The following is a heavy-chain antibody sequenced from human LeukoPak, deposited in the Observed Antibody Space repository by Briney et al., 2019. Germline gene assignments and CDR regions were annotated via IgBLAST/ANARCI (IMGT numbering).Heavy chain of an antibody. CDR3: AKDFSLDDILTGSPKYYYYYGMDV. CDR1: GFTFSSYA. Sequence: PGGSLRLSCAASGFTFSSYAMSWVRQAPGKGLEWVSAISGSGGSTYYADSVKGRFTISRDNSKNTLYLQMNSLRAEDTAVYYCAKDFSLDDILTGSPKYYYYYGMDVWGQGTTVTVSS. D-gene: IGHD3-9*01. J-gene: IGHJ6*02. V-gene: IGHV3-23*01. CDR2: ISGSGGST.